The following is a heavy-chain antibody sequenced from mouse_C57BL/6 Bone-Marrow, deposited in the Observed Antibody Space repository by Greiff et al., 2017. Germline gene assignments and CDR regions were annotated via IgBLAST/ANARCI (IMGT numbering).Heavy chain of an antibody. Sequence: VQLQQPGAELVMPGASVKLSCKASGYTFTSYWMHWVKQRPGQGLEWIGEIDPSDSYTNYNQKFKGKSTLTVDKSSSTAYMQLSSLTSEDSAVYYCARRDYYGSSQYYFDYWGQGTTLTVSS. CDR3: ARRDYYGSSQYYFDY. CDR1: GYTFTSYW. J-gene: IGHJ2*01. D-gene: IGHD1-1*01. V-gene: IGHV1-69*01. CDR2: IDPSDSYT.